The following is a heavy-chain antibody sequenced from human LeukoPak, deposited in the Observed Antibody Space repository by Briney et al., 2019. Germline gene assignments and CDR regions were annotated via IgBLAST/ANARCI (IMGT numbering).Heavy chain of an antibody. CDR3: ARDPDLGREYWYFDL. CDR1: GFTFSDYS. V-gene: IGHV3-21*01. D-gene: IGHD1-26*01. Sequence: GGSLRLSCAASGFTFSDYSMNWARQAPGKGLEWVSSISSSSSYIYYADSVKGRFTISRDNARNSLYLQMNSLRAEDTAVYYCARDPDLGREYWYFDLWGRGTLVTDSS. CDR2: ISSSSSYI. J-gene: IGHJ2*01.